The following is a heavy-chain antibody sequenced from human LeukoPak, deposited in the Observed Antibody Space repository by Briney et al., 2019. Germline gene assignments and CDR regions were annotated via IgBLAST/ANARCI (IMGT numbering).Heavy chain of an antibody. CDR3: ARVDESSGYSLGGMDV. V-gene: IGHV3-7*05. CDR1: GFTFSSYF. D-gene: IGHD3-22*01. CDR2: IKQDGSEK. J-gene: IGHJ6*02. Sequence: GGALRLSCAASGFTFSSYFMTWVRQAPGKGLEWVASIKQDGSEKYHVESVKGRFTISRDNAKNSLYLQMNSLRAEDTAVYYCARVDESSGYSLGGMDVWGQGTTVTVSS.